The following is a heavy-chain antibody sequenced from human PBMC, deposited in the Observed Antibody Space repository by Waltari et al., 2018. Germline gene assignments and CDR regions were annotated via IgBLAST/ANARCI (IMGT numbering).Heavy chain of an antibody. D-gene: IGHD6-13*01. V-gene: IGHV3-33*01. CDR2: IWYDGSNK. Sequence: QVQLVESGGGVVQPGRSLRLSCAASGFTFSSYGMHWVRQAPGKGLEWVAVIWYDGSNKYYADSVKGRFTISRDNSKNTLYLQMNSLGAEDTAVYYCATAAAGPNYFDYWGQGTLVTVSS. CDR1: GFTFSSYG. CDR3: ATAAAGPNYFDY. J-gene: IGHJ4*02.